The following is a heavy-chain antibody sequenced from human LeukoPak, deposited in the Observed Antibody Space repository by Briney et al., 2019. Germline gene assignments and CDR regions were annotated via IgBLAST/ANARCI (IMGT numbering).Heavy chain of an antibody. CDR3: VRTQYRWDAFDI. D-gene: IGHD4-11*01. V-gene: IGHV1-46*01. CDR1: RYTFTSYY. CDR2: INPSGGST. J-gene: IGHJ3*02. Sequence: ASVKGSCKASRYTFTSYYMHWGRPAPGQGLGWKGIINPSGGSTSYAQKFQGRVTMTRDMSTSTVYMELSSLRSEDTAVYYCVRTQYRWDAFDIWGQGTMVTVSS.